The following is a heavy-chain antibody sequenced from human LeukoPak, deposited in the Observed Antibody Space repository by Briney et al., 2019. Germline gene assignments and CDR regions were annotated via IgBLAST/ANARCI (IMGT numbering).Heavy chain of an antibody. J-gene: IGHJ4*02. D-gene: IGHD5-18*01. V-gene: IGHV1-2*02. CDR2: INPNSGGT. CDR1: GYTFTSYG. CDR3: ARGIQLFDY. Sequence: GASVKVSCKASGYTFTSYGISWVRQAPGQGLEWMGWINPNSGGTNYAQKFQGRVTMTRDTSISTAYMELSRLRSDDTAVYYCARGIQLFDYWGQGTLVTVSS.